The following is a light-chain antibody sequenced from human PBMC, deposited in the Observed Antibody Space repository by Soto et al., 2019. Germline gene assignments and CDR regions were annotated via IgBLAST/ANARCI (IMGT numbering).Light chain of an antibody. CDR1: QSVSSN. CDR3: QQYNNWPYT. V-gene: IGKV3-15*01. J-gene: IGKJ2*01. Sequence: EIVMTQSPATLSVFPGERATLSCRASQSVSSNLVWYQQKPGQPPKLLIYSPITRATGIPVRFSGSESGTEFTLTISSLQSEDFAVYYCQQYNNWPYTFGQGTKLEI. CDR2: SPI.